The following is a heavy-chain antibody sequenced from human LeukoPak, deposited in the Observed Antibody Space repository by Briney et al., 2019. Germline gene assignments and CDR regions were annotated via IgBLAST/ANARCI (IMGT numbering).Heavy chain of an antibody. Sequence: SETLSLTCTVSGPSVRSYYWSWIRQSPGKGLDWIGYIYYSGTTNYNPSLKSRVTMSVDTSKSQLSLKLNSVTAADTAVYYCATGVGRYYADWGQGTLVTVSS. V-gene: IGHV4-59*02. D-gene: IGHD1-26*01. CDR3: ATGVGRYYAD. CDR2: IYYSGTT. CDR1: GPSVRSYY. J-gene: IGHJ4*02.